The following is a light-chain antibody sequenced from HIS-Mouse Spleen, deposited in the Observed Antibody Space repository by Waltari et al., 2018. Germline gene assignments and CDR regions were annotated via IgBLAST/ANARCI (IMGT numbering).Light chain of an antibody. CDR1: SSDVGGYNY. J-gene: IGLJ2*01. CDR2: DVS. CDR3: SSYTSSSFNVV. V-gene: IGLV2-14*03. Sequence: QSALTQPASVSGSPGQSITISCTGTSSDVGGYNYGSWYQQHPGKAPKLMIYDVSKRPSGVSNRFSGSKSGNTASLTISGLQAEDEADYYCSSYTSSSFNVVFGGGTKLTVL.